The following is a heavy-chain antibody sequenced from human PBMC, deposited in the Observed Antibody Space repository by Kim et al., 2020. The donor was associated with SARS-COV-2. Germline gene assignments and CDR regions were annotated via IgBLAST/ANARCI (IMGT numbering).Heavy chain of an antibody. V-gene: IGHV4-39*01. J-gene: IGHJ6*02. CDR3: ARRPYGDDYYYYGMDV. D-gene: IGHD4-17*01. Sequence: SLKCRVTISVDTSQNQFSLKLRSVTAADTAVYYCARRPYGDDYYYYGMDVWGQGTTVTVSS.